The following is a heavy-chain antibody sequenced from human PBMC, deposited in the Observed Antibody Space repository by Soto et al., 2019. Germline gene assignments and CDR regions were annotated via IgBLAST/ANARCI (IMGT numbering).Heavy chain of an antibody. D-gene: IGHD1-1*01. CDR3: ALVERGTATTVVDALDI. CDR2: MSHSGGT. J-gene: IGHJ3*02. Sequence: QVQLQQWGAGLLKPSETLSLTCAVFGGSVNSGNYYWSWIRQPPGKGLEWIGEMSHSGGTHFNPSLKSRVTISVDTSQNQFSLKMSSVTAADTALYYCALVERGTATTVVDALDIWGPGTMVTVSS. V-gene: IGHV4-34*01. CDR1: GGSVNSGNYY.